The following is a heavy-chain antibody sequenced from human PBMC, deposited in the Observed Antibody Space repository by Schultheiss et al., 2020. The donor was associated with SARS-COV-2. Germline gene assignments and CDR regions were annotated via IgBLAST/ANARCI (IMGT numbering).Heavy chain of an antibody. CDR1: GFTFSSYA. CDR2: ISYDGSNK. Sequence: GGSLRLSCAASGFTFSSYAMHWVRQAPGKGLEWVAVISYDGSNKYYADSVKGRFTISRDDSKNTAYLQMNSLRAEDTAIYYCARVGNAAIREYYYYGMDVWGQGTTVTVSS. CDR3: ARVGNAAIREYYYYGMDV. D-gene: IGHD2-21*01. V-gene: IGHV3-30*04. J-gene: IGHJ6*02.